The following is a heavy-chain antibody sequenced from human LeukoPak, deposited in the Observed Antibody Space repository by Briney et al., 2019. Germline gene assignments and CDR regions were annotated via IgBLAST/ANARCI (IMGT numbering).Heavy chain of an antibody. CDR2: IYYSGST. CDR3: ARAGYYYYYMDV. Sequence: SSETLSLTCTVSGGSISSYYWSWIRQPPGKGLEWIGYIYYSGSTNYNPSLKSQVTISVDTSKNQFSLKLSSVTAADTAVYYCARAGYYYYYMDVWGKGTTVTISS. CDR1: GGSISSYY. V-gene: IGHV4-59*01. J-gene: IGHJ6*03.